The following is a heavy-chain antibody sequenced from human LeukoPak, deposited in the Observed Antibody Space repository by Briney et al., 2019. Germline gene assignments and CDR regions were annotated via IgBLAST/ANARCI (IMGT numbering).Heavy chain of an antibody. CDR2: IRYDGSNK. Sequence: GGSLRLSCAASGFTFSNFGMHWVRQAPGKGLEWVAFIRYDGSNKYYADSVKGRFTISRDNSKNTLYLQMNILRAEDTAVYYCARLSGTPWGQGTLVTVSS. CDR3: ARLSGTP. V-gene: IGHV3-30*02. CDR1: GFTFSNFG. J-gene: IGHJ5*02. D-gene: IGHD3-10*01.